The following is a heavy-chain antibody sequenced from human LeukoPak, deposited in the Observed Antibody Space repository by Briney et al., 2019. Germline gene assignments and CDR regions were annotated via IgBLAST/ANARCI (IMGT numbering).Heavy chain of an antibody. CDR3: AHGERWLPD. CDR1: GYTFTSYA. Sequence: SVKVSCKASGYTFTSYAISWVRQAPGQGLEWMGRIIPILGIANYAQKFQGRVTITADKSTSTAYMELSSLRSEDTAVYYCAHGERWLPDWGQGTLVTVSS. D-gene: IGHD5-24*01. CDR2: IIPILGIA. V-gene: IGHV1-69*04. J-gene: IGHJ4*02.